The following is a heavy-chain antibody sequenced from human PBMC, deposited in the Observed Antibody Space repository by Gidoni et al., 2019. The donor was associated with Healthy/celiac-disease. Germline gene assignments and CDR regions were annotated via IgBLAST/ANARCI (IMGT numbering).Heavy chain of an antibody. J-gene: IGHJ4*02. CDR3: ARDRPLLGYCSGGSCGFNDY. Sequence: EVHLVESGGGLVKPGGSLRLSCAASGFTFSSYSMTWVRQAPGKGLEWVSSISSSSSYIYYADSVKGRFTISRDNAKNSLYLQMNSLRAEDTAVYYCARDRPLLGYCSGGSCGFNDYWGQGTLVTVSS. V-gene: IGHV3-21*01. CDR2: ISSSSSYI. CDR1: GFTFSSYS. D-gene: IGHD2-15*01.